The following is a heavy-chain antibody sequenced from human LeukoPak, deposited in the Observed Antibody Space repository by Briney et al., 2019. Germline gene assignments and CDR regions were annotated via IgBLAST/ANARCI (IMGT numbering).Heavy chain of an antibody. V-gene: IGHV4-59*12. J-gene: IGHJ4*02. CDR2: IYHSGST. D-gene: IGHD3-22*01. CDR1: GGSISSYY. Sequence: PSETLSLTCTVSGGSISSYYWSWIRQPPGKGLEWIGYIYHSGSTYYNPSLKSRVTISVDRSKNQFSLKLSSVTAADTAVYYCARGTEDDSSGYYGYWGQGTLVTVSS. CDR3: ARGTEDDSSGYYGY.